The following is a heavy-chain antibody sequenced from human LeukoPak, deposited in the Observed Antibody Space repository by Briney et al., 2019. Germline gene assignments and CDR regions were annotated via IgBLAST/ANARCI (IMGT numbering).Heavy chain of an antibody. J-gene: IGHJ4*02. CDR2: LNQDGNKK. Sequence: GGSLRLSCAASGFSFNTYWMTWVRQAPGKGLEWVASLNQDGNKKYYVDSVKGRFTISRDNAQKSLYLEMNILRAEDTAVYYCARAVTSTEGYWGQGALVTVSS. CDR1: GFSFNTYW. V-gene: IGHV3-7*03. CDR3: ARAVTSTEGY.